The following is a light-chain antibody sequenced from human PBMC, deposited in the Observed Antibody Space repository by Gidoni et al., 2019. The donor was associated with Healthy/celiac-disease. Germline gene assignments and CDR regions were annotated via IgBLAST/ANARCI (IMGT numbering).Light chain of an antibody. V-gene: IGKV3-11*01. CDR3: QQRSNWPPPIT. Sequence: EIVLTQSPATLSLSPGERATLSCRASQSVSSYLAWYQQKPGQAPRLLIYDASNRATGIPARFSGSGSGTDFTLTISSLEPEDFAVYYCQQRSNWPPPITFXGXTKVEIK. CDR2: DAS. J-gene: IGKJ4*01. CDR1: QSVSSY.